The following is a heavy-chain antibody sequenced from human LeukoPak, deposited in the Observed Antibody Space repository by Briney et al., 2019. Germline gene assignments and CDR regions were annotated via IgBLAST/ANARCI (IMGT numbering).Heavy chain of an antibody. V-gene: IGHV4-34*01. CDR2: IYYSGST. Sequence: SETLSLTCAVYGGSFSGYYWSWIRQPPGKGLEWIGSIYYSGSTYYNPSLKSRVTISVDTSKNQFSLKLSSVTAADTAVYYCARHPEVPAEGFDYWGQGTLVSVSS. D-gene: IGHD2-2*01. CDR1: GGSFSGYY. CDR3: ARHPEVPAEGFDY. J-gene: IGHJ4*02.